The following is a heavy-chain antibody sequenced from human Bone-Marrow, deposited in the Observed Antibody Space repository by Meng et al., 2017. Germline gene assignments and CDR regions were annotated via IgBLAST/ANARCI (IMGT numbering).Heavy chain of an antibody. CDR2: INPGNGDT. CDR1: GYTFSTYA. V-gene: IGHV1-3*01. Sequence: ASVKVSCKTSGYTFSTYAMHWVRQAPGQRLEWMGWINPGNGDTKSPQNFQGRVTITRDTSASTAYMALSSLRSEDSAVYYCARSHVVVESVIPNWFDTWGQGTLVTVSS. CDR3: ARSHVVVESVIPNWFDT. D-gene: IGHD2-15*01. J-gene: IGHJ5*02.